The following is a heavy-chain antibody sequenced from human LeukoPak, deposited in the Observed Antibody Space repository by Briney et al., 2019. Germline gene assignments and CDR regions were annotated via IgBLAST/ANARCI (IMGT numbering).Heavy chain of an antibody. J-gene: IGHJ4*02. CDR2: IWHDGSNK. Sequence: GKSLTLSCVASRFTFSRFGMHWVRQAPGKGLEWVAVIWHDGSNKYYTDSVKGRFSISRDNSRNTQYLEMNSLRVEDTAVYYCAKDAQRGFDYSNSLDYWGQGTLVTVSS. D-gene: IGHD4-11*01. V-gene: IGHV3-33*06. CDR3: AKDAQRGFDYSNSLDY. CDR1: RFTFSRFG.